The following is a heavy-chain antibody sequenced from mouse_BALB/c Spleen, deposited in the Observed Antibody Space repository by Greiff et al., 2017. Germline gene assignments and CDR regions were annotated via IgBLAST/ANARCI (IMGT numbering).Heavy chain of an antibody. CDR1: GFTFSSYA. CDR3: ARVTHAMDY. Sequence: EVQRVESGGGLVKPGGSLKLSCAASGFTFSSYAMSWVRQTPEKRLEWVATISSGGSYTYYPDSVKGRFTISRDNAKNTLYLQMSSLRSEDTAMYYCARVTHAMDYWGQGTSVTVSS. CDR2: ISSGGSYT. D-gene: IGHD2-3*01. J-gene: IGHJ4*01. V-gene: IGHV5-9-3*01.